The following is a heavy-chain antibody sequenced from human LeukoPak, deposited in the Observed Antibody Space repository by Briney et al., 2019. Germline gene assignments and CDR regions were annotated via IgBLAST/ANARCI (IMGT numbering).Heavy chain of an antibody. CDR3: ARENGYRYDY. CDR2: IYYSGST. J-gene: IGHJ4*02. Sequence: WIRQPPGKGLEWIGSIYYSGSTNYNPSLKSRVTISVDTSKNQFSLKLSSVTAADTALYYCARENGYRYDYWGQGTLVTVSS. V-gene: IGHV4-59*01. D-gene: IGHD5-18*01.